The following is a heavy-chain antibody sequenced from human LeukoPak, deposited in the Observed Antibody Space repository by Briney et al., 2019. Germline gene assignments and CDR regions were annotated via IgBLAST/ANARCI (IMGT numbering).Heavy chain of an antibody. CDR2: ISYDGSNK. CDR3: AREDYDFWSGYSTYYYYGMDV. D-gene: IGHD3-3*01. V-gene: IGHV3-30-3*01. Sequence: PGRSLRLACAASGFTFSSYAMHWVRQAPGKGLEWVAVISYDGSNKYYADSVKGRFTISRDNSKNTLYLQMNSLRAEDTAVYYCAREDYDFWSGYSTYYYYGMDVWGQGTTVTVSS. CDR1: GFTFSSYA. J-gene: IGHJ6*02.